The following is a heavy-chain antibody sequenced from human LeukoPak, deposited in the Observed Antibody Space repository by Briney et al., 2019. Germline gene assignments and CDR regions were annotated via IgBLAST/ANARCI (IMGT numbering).Heavy chain of an antibody. Sequence: PGGSLRLSCAASGFTFSSYGMHWVRQAPGQGLEWVAVIWYDGTNTYYADSVKGRFTISRDNSKNTLYLQMNSLRAEDTAVYYCARDYCSGGSCYFDYWGQGTLVIVSS. CDR2: IWYDGTNT. CDR1: GFTFSSYG. V-gene: IGHV3-33*01. D-gene: IGHD2-15*01. CDR3: ARDYCSGGSCYFDY. J-gene: IGHJ4*02.